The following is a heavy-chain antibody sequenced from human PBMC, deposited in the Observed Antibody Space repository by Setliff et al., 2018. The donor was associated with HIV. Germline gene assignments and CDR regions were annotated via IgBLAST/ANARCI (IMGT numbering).Heavy chain of an antibody. CDR2: INQERTT. CDR3: ARVRFNFDNVRCFDL. J-gene: IGHJ2*01. CDR1: RGSFSHYY. D-gene: IGHD1-20*01. V-gene: IGHV4-34*01. Sequence: SETLSLTCAVYRGSFSHYYWTWIRQSPGKGLEWIAEINQERTTFYNPSLKSRVTMSLDTSRNEVSLRLSSVTAADTATYFCARVRFNFDNVRCFDLWGPGTLITVS.